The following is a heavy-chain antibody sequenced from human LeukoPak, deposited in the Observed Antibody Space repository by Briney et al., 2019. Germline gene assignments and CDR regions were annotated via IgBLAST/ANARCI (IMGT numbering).Heavy chain of an antibody. CDR3: ARGRITGTGPMDV. J-gene: IGHJ6*04. Sequence: SSETLSLTCAVFGGSFSGYYWSRIRQPPGKGLEWIGEINHSGSTNYNPSLKSRVTISVDTSKNQFSLKLSSVTAADTAVYYCARGRITGTGPMDVWGKGTTVTVSS. CDR1: GGSFSGYY. V-gene: IGHV4-34*01. D-gene: IGHD1-20*01. CDR2: INHSGST.